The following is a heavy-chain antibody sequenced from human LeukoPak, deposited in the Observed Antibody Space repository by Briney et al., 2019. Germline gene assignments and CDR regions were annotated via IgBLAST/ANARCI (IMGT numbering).Heavy chain of an antibody. CDR1: GGSISSYY. D-gene: IGHD6-6*01. V-gene: IGHV4-59*08. Sequence: SETLSLTCTVSGGSISSYYWSWIRQPPGQGLEWIGYIYYSGSTNYNPSLKSRVTISVDTSKNQFSLKLSSVTAADTAVYYCARSDSSSSEDYYYGMDVWGQGTTVTVSS. CDR3: ARSDSSSSEDYYYGMDV. J-gene: IGHJ6*02. CDR2: IYYSGST.